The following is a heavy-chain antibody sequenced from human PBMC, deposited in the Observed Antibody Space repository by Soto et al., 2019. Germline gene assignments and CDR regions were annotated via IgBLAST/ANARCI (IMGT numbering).Heavy chain of an antibody. J-gene: IGHJ4*02. Sequence: QVQLQESGPGLVKPSETLSLTCTVTGDSVNSYYWSWMRQPPGKGLECMGYVYYSGSTNYNPSLKSRVTISVDTSKNQISLRLKSVTAADTAVYYCARAETSGIQYFDYWGQGSLVTVSS. CDR2: VYYSGST. D-gene: IGHD6-13*01. CDR1: GDSVNSYY. CDR3: ARAETSGIQYFDY. V-gene: IGHV4-59*02.